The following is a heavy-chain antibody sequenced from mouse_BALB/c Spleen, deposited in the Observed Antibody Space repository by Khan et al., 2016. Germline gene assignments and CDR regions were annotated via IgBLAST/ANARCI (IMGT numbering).Heavy chain of an antibody. D-gene: IGHD2-4*01. CDR3: ASYYDYDGGFAY. V-gene: IGHV2-6-7*01. CDR2: IWGDGST. CDR1: GFSITGFA. J-gene: IGHJ3*01. Sequence: QVQLKDSGPGLVAPSQSLSITCTVSGFSITGFAVNWVRQPPGKGLEWLGVIWGDGSTDYDSALKSRLSISKDNSKSQVFLKMNSLQTDDTARYYCASYYDYDGGFAYWGQGTLVTVSA.